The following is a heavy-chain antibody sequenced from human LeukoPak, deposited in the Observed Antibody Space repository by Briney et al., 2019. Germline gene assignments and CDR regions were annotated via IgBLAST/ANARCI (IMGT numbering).Heavy chain of an antibody. CDR3: ARAAVVAASPIYYYYYGMDV. CDR2: NSCSSSTI. CDR1: GFMFSDYY. Sequence: GGPVSLSRGASGFMFSDYYMMGIRQPRGKGLEGGSNNSCSSSTIYYADSVKGRFTISRDNAKNSLYLQMNRLRAEYTAVYYCARAAVVAASPIYYYYYGMDVWGQGTTVTVSS. J-gene: IGHJ6*02. V-gene: IGHV3-11*01. D-gene: IGHD2-15*01.